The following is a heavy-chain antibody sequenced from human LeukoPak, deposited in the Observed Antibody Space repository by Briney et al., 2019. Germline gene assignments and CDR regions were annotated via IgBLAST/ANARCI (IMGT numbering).Heavy chain of an antibody. Sequence: ASVKVSCKASGCTFSRYGISWVRQAPGPGLEWRGWISAYNGNKNNAQKLQGRVSMTTDTSTSTAYMELRSLRYDDTAVYYCARDQGGSGYPGPFDYWGQGTLVTVSS. CDR2: ISAYNGNK. D-gene: IGHD3-22*01. CDR1: GCTFSRYG. CDR3: ARDQGGSGYPGPFDY. V-gene: IGHV1-18*01. J-gene: IGHJ4*02.